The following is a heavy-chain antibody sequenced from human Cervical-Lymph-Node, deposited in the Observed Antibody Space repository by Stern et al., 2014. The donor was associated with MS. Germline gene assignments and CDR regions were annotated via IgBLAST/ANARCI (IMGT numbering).Heavy chain of an antibody. J-gene: IGHJ4*02. CDR1: EFTFNEHS. CDR2: ISYDGGND. D-gene: IGHD2-21*01. CDR3: TASASCGGDCYSGAFDY. Sequence: VQLVESGGGVVQPGRSLRLSCAASEFTFNEHSMHWVRQTPGKGLEWVAIISYDGGNDYYADSVKGRVTISRDNSKNTLYLQMNTLRAEDTAVYYCTASASCGGDCYSGAFDYWGQGTLVTVSS. V-gene: IGHV3-30-3*01.